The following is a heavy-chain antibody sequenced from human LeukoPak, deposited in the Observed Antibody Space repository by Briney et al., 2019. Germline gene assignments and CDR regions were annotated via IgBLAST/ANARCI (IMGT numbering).Heavy chain of an antibody. CDR3: ARVVIMFRGVIITAFDI. D-gene: IGHD3-10*01. V-gene: IGHV1-46*01. CDR1: GYTFTSYY. CDR2: INPSGGST. J-gene: IGHJ3*02. Sequence: ASVKVSCKASGYTFTSYYIHWVRQAPGQGLEWMGIINPSGGSTSYAQKFQGRVTMTRDTSRSTGYMELSSLRSEDTVVYYCARVVIMFRGVIITAFDIWGQGTMVTVSS.